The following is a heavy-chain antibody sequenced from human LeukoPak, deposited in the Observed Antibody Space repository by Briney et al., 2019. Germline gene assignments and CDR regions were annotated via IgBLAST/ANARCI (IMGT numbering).Heavy chain of an antibody. CDR2: FDPEDGET. J-gene: IGHJ4*02. V-gene: IGHV1-24*01. Sequence: GASVRVSCKVSGYTLTELSMHWVRQAPGKGLEWMGGFDPEDGETIYAQKFQGRVTMTEDTSTDTAYMELSSLRSEDTAVYYCATDLYYDSSGYYYSNGPKGRNWGQGTLVTVSS. CDR3: ATDLYYDSSGYYYSNGPKGRN. CDR1: GYTLTELS. D-gene: IGHD3-22*01.